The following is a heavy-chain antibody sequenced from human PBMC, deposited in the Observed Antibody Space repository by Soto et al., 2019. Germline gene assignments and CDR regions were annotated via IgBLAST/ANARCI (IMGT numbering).Heavy chain of an antibody. Sequence: PGGSLRLSCAASGFTFINAWMNWVRQAPWKGLEWVGRIKSKTDGGTTDYAAPVKGRFTISRDDSKNTLYLQMNSLKTEDTAVYYCTTPSDCSGGSCYSLFDYWGQGTLVTVSS. V-gene: IGHV3-15*07. D-gene: IGHD2-15*01. CDR2: IKSKTDGGTT. CDR1: GFTFINAW. J-gene: IGHJ4*02. CDR3: TTPSDCSGGSCYSLFDY.